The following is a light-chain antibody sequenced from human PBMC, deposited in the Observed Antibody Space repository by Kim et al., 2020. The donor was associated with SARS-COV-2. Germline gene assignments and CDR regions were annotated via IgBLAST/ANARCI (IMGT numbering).Light chain of an antibody. CDR2: SAS. J-gene: IGKJ2*01. CDR1: QTVCSTC. V-gene: IGKV3-20*01. CDR3: QQYGTSPPYT. Sequence: PVERATLSCRASQTVCSTCLAWYQQKPGQAPRLFIYSASTRATGIPDRFSGGGSGTDFTLTISRLEPEDFAVYYCQQYGTSPPYTFGQGTKVDIK.